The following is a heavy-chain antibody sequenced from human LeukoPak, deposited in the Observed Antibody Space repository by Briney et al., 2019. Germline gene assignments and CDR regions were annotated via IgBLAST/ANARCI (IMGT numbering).Heavy chain of an antibody. CDR1: GFTFSSYG. Sequence: GGSLRLSCAASGFTFSSYGMHWVRQAPGKGLEWVAVISYDGSNKYYADSVKGRFTISRDNSKNTLYLQMNSLRAEDTAVYYCAKLLGSTDRGNYSPKDFDYWGQGTLVTVSS. V-gene: IGHV3-30*18. CDR3: AKLLGSTDRGNYSPKDFDY. D-gene: IGHD4-11*01. CDR2: ISYDGSNK. J-gene: IGHJ4*02.